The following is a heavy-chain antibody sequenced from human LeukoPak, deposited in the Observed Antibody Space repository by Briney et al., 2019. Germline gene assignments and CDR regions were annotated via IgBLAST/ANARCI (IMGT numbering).Heavy chain of an antibody. D-gene: IGHD3-22*01. CDR2: ISGSGGST. V-gene: IGHV3-23*01. CDR1: GFTFSSSW. Sequence: PGGSLRLSCVASGFTFSSSWMYWVRQAPGKGLEWVSAISGSGGSTYYADSVKGRFTISRDNSKNTLYLQMNSLRAEDTAVYYCAKAGITMIPPRWWGQGTLVTVSS. J-gene: IGHJ4*02. CDR3: AKAGITMIPPRW.